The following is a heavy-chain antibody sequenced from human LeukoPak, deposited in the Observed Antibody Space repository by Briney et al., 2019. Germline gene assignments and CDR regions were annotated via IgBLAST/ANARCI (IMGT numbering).Heavy chain of an antibody. Sequence: PSETLSLTCTVSNASISSLYWNWIRQSPGKGLERIGYIFYSGSTNYNPSLESRVTISVDTSKNQFSLKLSSVTAADTAVYYCARAPYCGGDCFALTHWGQGTLVTVSS. CDR1: NASISSLY. D-gene: IGHD2-21*02. CDR2: IFYSGST. J-gene: IGHJ4*02. CDR3: ARAPYCGGDCFALTH. V-gene: IGHV4-59*11.